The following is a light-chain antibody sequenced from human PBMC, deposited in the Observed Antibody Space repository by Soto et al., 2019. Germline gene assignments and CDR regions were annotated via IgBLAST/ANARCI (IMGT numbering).Light chain of an antibody. Sequence: EIVLTQSPGTLSLSPGERATFSCRASQSVNSNYLAWYQQKPAQAPRLLIYDASSRATGIPDRFSGSGSGTDFTLTISRLEPEDFAVYYCQQNGALPPTFGQGTKVEIK. V-gene: IGKV3-20*01. J-gene: IGKJ1*01. CDR3: QQNGALPPT. CDR2: DAS. CDR1: QSVNSNY.